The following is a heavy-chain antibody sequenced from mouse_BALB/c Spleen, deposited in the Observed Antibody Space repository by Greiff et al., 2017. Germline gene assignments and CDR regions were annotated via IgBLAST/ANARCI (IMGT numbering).Heavy chain of an antibody. D-gene: IGHD2-4*01. CDR3: ARVRSMITRAWFAY. V-gene: IGHV1S81*02. J-gene: IGHJ3*01. CDR1: GYTFTSYW. CDR2: INPSNGRT. Sequence: QVQLQQPGAELVKPGASVKLSCKASGYTFTSYWMHWVKQRPGQGLEWIGEINPSNGRTNYNEKFKSKATLTVDKSSSTAYMQLSSLTSEDSAVYYFARVRSMITRAWFAYWGQGTLVTVSA.